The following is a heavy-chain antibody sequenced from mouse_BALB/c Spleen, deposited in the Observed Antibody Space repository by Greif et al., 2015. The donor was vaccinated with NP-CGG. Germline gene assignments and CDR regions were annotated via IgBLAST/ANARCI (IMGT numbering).Heavy chain of an antibody. D-gene: IGHD1-1*01. Sequence: LVESGPELVKPGASVKMSCKASGYTFTSYVMHWVKQKPGQGLEWIGYINPHNGGTKYNEKFKGKATLTSDKSSSTAYMELSSLTSEDSAVYYCARRDGNYFDYWGQGTTLTVSS. J-gene: IGHJ2*01. CDR3: ARRDGNYFDY. CDR2: INPHNGGT. V-gene: IGHV1-14*01. CDR1: GYTFTSYV.